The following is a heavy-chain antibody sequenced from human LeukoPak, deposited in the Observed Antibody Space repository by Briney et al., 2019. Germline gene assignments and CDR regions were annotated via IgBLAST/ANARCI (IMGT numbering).Heavy chain of an antibody. Sequence: PSETLSLTCTVSGGSISSGSYYWSWIRQPAGKGLEWIGRIYTSGSTNYNPSLKSRVSISVDTSKTQFPLKLSSVPAADTAAYYCARQARNGSGSYWWDYYYYMDVWGKGTTVTISS. D-gene: IGHD3-10*01. CDR1: GGSISSGSYY. CDR3: ARQARNGSGSYWWDYYYYMDV. CDR2: IYTSGST. J-gene: IGHJ6*03. V-gene: IGHV4-61*02.